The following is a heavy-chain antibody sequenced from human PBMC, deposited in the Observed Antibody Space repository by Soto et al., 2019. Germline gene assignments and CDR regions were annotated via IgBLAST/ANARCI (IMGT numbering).Heavy chain of an antibody. D-gene: IGHD3-22*01. Sequence: GGSLRLSCAASGFTFRSYAMSWVRQAPGKGLEWVSGISGSGISTHYADSVKGRFTISRDNSKNTLHLQMNSLRAEDTAVYYCAKRRDSSAYYPPDFDYWGLGTLVTVSS. J-gene: IGHJ4*02. CDR1: GFTFRSYA. V-gene: IGHV3-23*01. CDR2: ISGSGIST. CDR3: AKRRDSSAYYPPDFDY.